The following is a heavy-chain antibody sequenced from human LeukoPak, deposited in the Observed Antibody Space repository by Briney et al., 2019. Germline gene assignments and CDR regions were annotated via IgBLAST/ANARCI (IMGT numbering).Heavy chain of an antibody. J-gene: IGHJ5*02. CDR2: INHSGST. CDR3: ARGALVGATDNWFDP. D-gene: IGHD1-26*01. V-gene: IGHV4-34*01. CDR1: GGSFSDYY. Sequence: SETLSLTCGVYGGSFSDYYWSWIRQPPGKGLEWIGEINHSGSTNYNPSLKSRVTISVDTSKNQFSLKLSSVTAADTAVYYCARGALVGATDNWFDPWGQGTLVTVSS.